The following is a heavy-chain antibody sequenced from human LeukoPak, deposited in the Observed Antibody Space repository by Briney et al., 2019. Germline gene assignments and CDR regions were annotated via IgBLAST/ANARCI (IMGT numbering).Heavy chain of an antibody. CDR2: IYSGGST. J-gene: IGHJ1*01. Sequence: PGGSLRLSCAASGFTVSSNYMSWVRQAPGKGLEWVSVIYSGGSTYYADSVKGRFTISRDNSKNTLYLQMNSLRAEDTAVYYCAKDSRIAVAGTEFQHWGQGTLVTVSS. CDR3: AKDSRIAVAGTEFQH. CDR1: GFTVSSNY. D-gene: IGHD6-19*01. V-gene: IGHV3-66*01.